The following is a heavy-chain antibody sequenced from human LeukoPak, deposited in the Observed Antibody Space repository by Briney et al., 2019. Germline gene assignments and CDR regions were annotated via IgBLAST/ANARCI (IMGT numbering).Heavy chain of an antibody. D-gene: IGHD6-13*01. V-gene: IGHV3-7*05. CDR1: GFNFINYW. J-gene: IGHJ3*02. CDR3: ARWGTYSSSWLGAFDI. Sequence: GGSLRLSCAASGFNFINYWMSWVRQAPGKGLEWVANIKQDGSEKYYVDSVKGRITISRDNAKNSLYLQMNNLRAEDTAVYYCARWGTYSSSWLGAFDIWGQGTMVTVSS. CDR2: IKQDGSEK.